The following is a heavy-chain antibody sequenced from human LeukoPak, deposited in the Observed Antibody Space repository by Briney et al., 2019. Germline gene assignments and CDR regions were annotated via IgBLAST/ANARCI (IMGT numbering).Heavy chain of an antibody. CDR2: TYVSGNT. J-gene: IGHJ5*02. D-gene: IGHD1-26*01. CDR1: GIDVSSNY. V-gene: IGHV3-66*01. Sequence: QSGGSLRLSCTVSGIDVSSNYISWVRQAPGKGLEWVSVTYVSGNTYYADSVKGRFIVSRDNSKNTLYLEMNSLRVEDTGVYYCAREVGAWGQGNLVTVSS. CDR3: AREVGA.